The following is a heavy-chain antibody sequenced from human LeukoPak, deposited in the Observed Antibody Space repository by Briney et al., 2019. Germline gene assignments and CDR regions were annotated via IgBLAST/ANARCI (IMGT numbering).Heavy chain of an antibody. Sequence: PGGSLRLSCAASGFTFSSYAMSWVRQAPGKGLEWVSAISGSGGSTYYADSVKGRFTISRDNSKNTLYLQMNSLRAEDTAVYYCAKGPTYYYDSSGSAFDIWGQGTMVTVSS. CDR2: ISGSGGST. CDR1: GFTFSSYA. CDR3: AKGPTYYYDSSGSAFDI. D-gene: IGHD3-22*01. J-gene: IGHJ3*02. V-gene: IGHV3-23*01.